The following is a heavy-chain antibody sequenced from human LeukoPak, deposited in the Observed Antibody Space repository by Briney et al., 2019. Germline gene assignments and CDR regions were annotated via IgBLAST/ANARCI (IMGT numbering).Heavy chain of an antibody. CDR3: ARVSPYYYDSSGYYSGNRNDAFDI. J-gene: IGHJ3*02. Sequence: GGSLRLSCAVSGFIVSSDYMSWVRQAPGKGLEWVSTIYSGGSTYYADSVKGRFTISRDNSKNTLYLQMNSLRAEDTAVYYCARVSPYYYDSSGYYSGNRNDAFDIWGQGTMVTVSS. V-gene: IGHV3-53*01. D-gene: IGHD3-22*01. CDR1: GFIVSSDY. CDR2: IYSGGST.